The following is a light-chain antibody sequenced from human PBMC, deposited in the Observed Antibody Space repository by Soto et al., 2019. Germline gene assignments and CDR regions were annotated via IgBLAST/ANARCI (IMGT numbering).Light chain of an antibody. CDR1: QDIRND. Sequence: DIQMTQSPSSLSASVGDRVTITCRASQDIRNDVGWYQQKAGKAPNRLIFAASSLHSGVPSRFNGSRSGTEFTLTIASLQPEDFATYYCLQHNTYPFTFGGGTKVDIK. V-gene: IGKV1-17*01. J-gene: IGKJ4*01. CDR2: AAS. CDR3: LQHNTYPFT.